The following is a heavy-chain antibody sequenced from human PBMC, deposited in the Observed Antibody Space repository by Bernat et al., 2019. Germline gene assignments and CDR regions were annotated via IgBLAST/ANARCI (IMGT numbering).Heavy chain of an antibody. V-gene: IGHV1-46*01. CDR3: ARDSADYGDYGGINY. J-gene: IGHJ4*02. D-gene: IGHD4-17*01. Sequence: QVQLVQSGAEVKKPGASVKVSCKASGYTFTSYYMHWVRQAPGQGLEWMGIINPSGGSTSYAQKFQGRVTMTRDTSTSTVYMELSSLRSDDTAVYYCARDSADYGDYGGINYWGQGTLVTVSS. CDR1: GYTFTSYY. CDR2: INPSGGST.